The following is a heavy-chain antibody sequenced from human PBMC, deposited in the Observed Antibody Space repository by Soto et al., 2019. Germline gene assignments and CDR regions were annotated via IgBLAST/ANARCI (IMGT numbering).Heavy chain of an antibody. CDR2: IYRNGNT. J-gene: IGHJ1*01. CDR1: GGSISGGDYS. V-gene: IGHV4-30-2*01. D-gene: IGHD5-12*01. CDR3: ARGHDANDN. Sequence: QLQLQESGSGLVKPSQTLSLTCAVSGGSISGGDYSWSWIRQPPGKGLEWIGYIYRNGNTYYNPSLKSRVTISIDTSKNQFSLKLTSMTAADTAVYYCARGHDANDNWGQGTLVTVSS.